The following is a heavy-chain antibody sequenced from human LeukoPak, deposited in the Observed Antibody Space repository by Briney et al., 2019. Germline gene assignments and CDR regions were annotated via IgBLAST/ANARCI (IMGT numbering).Heavy chain of an antibody. CDR2: ISPSGGST. CDR1: GYTFTSNY. J-gene: IGHJ3*02. CDR3: ARVGAVAAPQDAFDI. D-gene: IGHD6-19*01. V-gene: IGHV1-46*01. Sequence: ASVKVSCKAFGYTFTSNYMHWVRQAPGQGPEWMGVISPSGGSTTYAQKFQGRVTLTRDMSTSTDYLELSSLRSEDTAVYYCARVGAVAAPQDAFDIWGQGTMVTVSS.